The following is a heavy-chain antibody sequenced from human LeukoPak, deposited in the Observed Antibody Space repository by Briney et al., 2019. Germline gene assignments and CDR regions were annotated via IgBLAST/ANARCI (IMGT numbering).Heavy chain of an antibody. V-gene: IGHV3-23*01. CDR3: ARDLELSAVYYFDS. J-gene: IGHJ4*02. CDR1: GFTFSSHA. D-gene: IGHD3-3*01. CDR2: ISGSGGST. Sequence: GGSLRLSCAASGFTFSSHAMSWVRQAPGKGLEWVSAISGSGGSTYYADSVKGRFTISRDNSKNTLYLQMNSLRADDTAVYYCARDLELSAVYYFDSWGQGTLVIVSS.